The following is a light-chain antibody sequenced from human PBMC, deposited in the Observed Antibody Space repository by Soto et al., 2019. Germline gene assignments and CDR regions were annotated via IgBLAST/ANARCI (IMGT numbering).Light chain of an antibody. CDR2: EVT. CDR1: SSDVGGYNY. Sequence: QSVLTQPASVSGSPGQSITISCTGTSSDVGGYNYVSWYQQHPGQVPKLTIYEVTNRPSGVSSRFSGSKSGNTASLTTSGLQAEDEADYYCSSYAGSSIWVFGGGTKVTVL. J-gene: IGLJ3*02. V-gene: IGLV2-14*01. CDR3: SSYAGSSIWV.